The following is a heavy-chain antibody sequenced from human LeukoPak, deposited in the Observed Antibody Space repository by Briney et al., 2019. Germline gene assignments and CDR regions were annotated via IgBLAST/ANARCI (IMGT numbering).Heavy chain of an antibody. J-gene: IGHJ5*02. CDR2: ISTYNGNT. D-gene: IGHD6-13*01. Sequence: ASVKVSCKSSGYTFTTYGITWVRQAPGQGLEWMGWISTYNGNTNYAQKLQGRVTTTTDTSTSTAYMELRSLRSDDTAVYYCARVFPLYSSSSNVGWFDPWGQGTLVTVSS. V-gene: IGHV1-18*01. CDR1: GYTFTTYG. CDR3: ARVFPLYSSSSNVGWFDP.